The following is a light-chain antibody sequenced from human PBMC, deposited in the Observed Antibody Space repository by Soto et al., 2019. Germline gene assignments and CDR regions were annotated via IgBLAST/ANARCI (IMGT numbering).Light chain of an antibody. CDR1: QSISSW. V-gene: IGKV1-5*01. J-gene: IGKJ5*01. Sequence: DIQKTQSPSTLSASVGDRVTITCRASQSISSWLAWYQQKPGKAPKLLIYDASSLESGVPSRFSGSGSGTEFTLTISSLQPDDFATYYCQHGYTFGQGTRLEIK. CDR2: DAS. CDR3: QHGYT.